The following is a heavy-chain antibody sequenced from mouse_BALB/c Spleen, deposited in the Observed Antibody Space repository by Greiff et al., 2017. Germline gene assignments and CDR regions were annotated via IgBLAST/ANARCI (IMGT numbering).Heavy chain of an antibody. CDR3: ARFITTVPAMDY. J-gene: IGHJ4*01. CDR2: INPSTGYT. D-gene: IGHD1-1*01. V-gene: IGHV1-7*01. Sequence: QVQLQQSGAELAKPGASVKMSCKASGYTFTSYWMHWVKQRPGQGLEWIGYINPSTGYTEYNQKFKDKATLTADKSSSTAYMQLSSLTSEDSAVYYCARFITTVPAMDYWGQGTSVTVSS. CDR1: GYTFTSYW.